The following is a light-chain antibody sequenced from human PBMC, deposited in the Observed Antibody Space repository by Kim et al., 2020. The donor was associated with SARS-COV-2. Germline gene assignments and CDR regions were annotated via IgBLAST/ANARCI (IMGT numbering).Light chain of an antibody. CDR3: QQYNNWPPLT. V-gene: IGKV3D-15*01. J-gene: IGKJ4*01. Sequence: FPGERAPLSCRASQSVNSNLAWYQQKPGQAPRLLIYGASTRATGIPARFSGSGSGTEFTLTISSLQSEDFAVYYCQQYNNWPPLTFGGGTKVDIK. CDR2: GAS. CDR1: QSVNSN.